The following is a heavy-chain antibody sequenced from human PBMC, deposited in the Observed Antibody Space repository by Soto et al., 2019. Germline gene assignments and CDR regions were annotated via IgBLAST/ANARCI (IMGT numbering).Heavy chain of an antibody. Sequence: QLLESGGGFVQPGGSLRLSCVASGFTFSNFAMAWVRQAPGEGLEWVSGISGSGDDTFYADSMKGRFTISRDNSKDTLYLKINSLRAEDTAVYYCANPIPKTGTTFGFWGQGTLVTVSS. CDR2: ISGSGDDT. V-gene: IGHV3-23*01. D-gene: IGHD1-1*01. CDR1: GFTFSNFA. J-gene: IGHJ4*02. CDR3: ANPIPKTGTTFGF.